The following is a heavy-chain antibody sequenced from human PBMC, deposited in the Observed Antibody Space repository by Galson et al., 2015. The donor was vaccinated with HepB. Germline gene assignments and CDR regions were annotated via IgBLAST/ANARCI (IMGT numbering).Heavy chain of an antibody. Sequence: SVKVSCKVSGYTLTELSMHWVRQAPGKGLEWMGGFDPEDGEAIYAQKFQGRVTMPEDTSTDTAYMELSSLRSEDTAVYYCATNKWLRFPNFDYWGQGTLVTVSS. J-gene: IGHJ4*02. CDR3: ATNKWLRFPNFDY. CDR1: GYTLTELS. D-gene: IGHD5-12*01. V-gene: IGHV1-24*01. CDR2: FDPEDGEA.